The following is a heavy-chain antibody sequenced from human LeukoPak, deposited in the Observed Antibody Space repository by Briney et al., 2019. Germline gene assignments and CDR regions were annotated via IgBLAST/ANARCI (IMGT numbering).Heavy chain of an antibody. CDR1: GFTFSSRG. Sequence: PGRSLRLSCAASGFTFSSRGMHWVRQAPGKGLEWVAVIWNDGSKKYYADSVKGRFTISRDNSENTLHLQMNSLRAEDTAVYYCARFTGDDSSGFYDYWGQGTLVTVSS. CDR2: IWNDGSKK. V-gene: IGHV3-33*01. CDR3: ARFTGDDSSGFYDY. J-gene: IGHJ4*02. D-gene: IGHD3-22*01.